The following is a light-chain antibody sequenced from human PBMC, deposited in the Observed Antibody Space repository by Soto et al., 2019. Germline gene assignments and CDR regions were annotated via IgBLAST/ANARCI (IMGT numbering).Light chain of an antibody. CDR2: GAS. CDR1: QSVSSN. V-gene: IGKV3-15*01. Sequence: EIVMTQSPATLSVSPGERATLSCRASQSVSSNLAWYQQKRGQAPRLLIHGASTRATGIPARFSGSGSGKEFNLTISSLQSEDFAVYYCQQYNTWPPRYTFGQGTKLEIK. J-gene: IGKJ2*01. CDR3: QQYNTWPPRYT.